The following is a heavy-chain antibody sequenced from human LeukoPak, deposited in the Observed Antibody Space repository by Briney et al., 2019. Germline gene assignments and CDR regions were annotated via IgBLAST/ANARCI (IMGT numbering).Heavy chain of an antibody. Sequence: PSETLSLTCSVSGGSISSYYWSWIRQPPGKGLEWIGFIYYSGSTNYNPSLKSRVTISVDTSKNQFSLKLNSVTAADTAVYYCARAYSSSWSTTFDYWGQGTLVTVSS. V-gene: IGHV4-59*01. CDR2: IYYSGST. CDR3: ARAYSSSWSTTFDY. J-gene: IGHJ4*02. CDR1: GGSISSYY. D-gene: IGHD6-13*01.